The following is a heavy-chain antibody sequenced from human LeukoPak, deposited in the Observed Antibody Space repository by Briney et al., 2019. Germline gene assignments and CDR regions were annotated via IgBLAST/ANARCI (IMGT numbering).Heavy chain of an antibody. CDR1: GGPISSGSYY. D-gene: IGHD2-2*02. V-gene: IGHV4-61*02. Sequence: PSETLSLTCTVSGGPISSGSYYWSWIRQPAGKGLEWIGRIYTSGSTNYNPSLKSRVTISVDTSKNQFSLKLSSVTAADTAVYYCARVCSSTSCYTKGFVDYWGQGTLVTVSS. J-gene: IGHJ4*02. CDR2: IYTSGST. CDR3: ARVCSSTSCYTKGFVDY.